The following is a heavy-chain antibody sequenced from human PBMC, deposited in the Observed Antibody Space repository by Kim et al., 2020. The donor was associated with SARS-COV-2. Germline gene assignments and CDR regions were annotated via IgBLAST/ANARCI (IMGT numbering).Heavy chain of an antibody. V-gene: IGHV4-34*01. D-gene: IGHD7-27*01. CDR1: GGSFSGYY. Sequence: SETLSLTCAVYGGSFSGYYWSWIRQPPGKGLEWIGEINHSGSTNYNPSLKSRVTISVDTSKNQFSLKLSSVTAADTAVYYCASSWGGMGYYYYGMDVWGQGTTVTVSS. CDR2: INHSGST. J-gene: IGHJ6*02. CDR3: ASSWGGMGYYYYGMDV.